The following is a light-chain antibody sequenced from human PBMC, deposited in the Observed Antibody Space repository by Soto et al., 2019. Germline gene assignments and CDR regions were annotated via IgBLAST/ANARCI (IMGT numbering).Light chain of an antibody. CDR2: GAS. Sequence: EIVLTQSPGSLSLSPGDRATLSCRTSQSLRSTLVAWYQVKPDQAPRLLIYGASARATGIPDRFSGSGSGTDFILTISRVETDDFSVYYGQQYGSSSKATFGGGTKVDIK. V-gene: IGKV3-20*01. CDR3: QQYGSSSKAT. CDR1: QSLRSTL. J-gene: IGKJ4*01.